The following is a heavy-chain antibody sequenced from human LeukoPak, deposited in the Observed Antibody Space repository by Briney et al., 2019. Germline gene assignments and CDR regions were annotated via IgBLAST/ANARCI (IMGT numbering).Heavy chain of an antibody. CDR3: ARGRRRQIGYCSGGSCSWFAFDI. CDR1: GGSISSYY. Sequence: PSETLSLTCTVSGGSISSYYWSWIRQPPGKGLEWIGYIYYSGSTNYNPSLKSRVTISVDTSKNQFSLKLSSVTAADTAVYYCARGRRRQIGYCSGGSCSWFAFDIWGQGTMVTVSS. D-gene: IGHD2-15*01. V-gene: IGHV4-59*01. CDR2: IYYSGST. J-gene: IGHJ3*02.